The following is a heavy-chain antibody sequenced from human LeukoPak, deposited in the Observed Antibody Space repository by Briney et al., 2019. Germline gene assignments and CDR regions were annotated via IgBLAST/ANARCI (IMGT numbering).Heavy chain of an antibody. D-gene: IGHD2-2*01. CDR1: GYGFTSYY. Sequence: ASVTVSCKAFGYGFTSYYIHWVRQAPGQGLEWMGIINHSVGGTTYARKFQGRVTMTRDTSTSTVYMELSSLRSEDTAVYYCATAGVDIVVVPAAMAFQHWGQGTLVTVSS. CDR3: ATAGVDIVVVPAAMAFQH. V-gene: IGHV1-46*01. J-gene: IGHJ1*01. CDR2: INHSVGGT.